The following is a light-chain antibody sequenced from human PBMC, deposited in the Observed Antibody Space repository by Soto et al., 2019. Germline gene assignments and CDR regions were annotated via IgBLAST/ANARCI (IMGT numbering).Light chain of an antibody. CDR3: QQYGSSPMYT. CDR2: GAS. CDR1: QTVSNSY. V-gene: IGKV3-20*01. Sequence: EIVLTQSPGTLSLSPGERATLSCRASQTVSNSYLAWYQQKPGQAPRLLIHGASTRASGIPDRFSGRGSGTDFTLIIIRLEPEDSAVYYCQQYGSSPMYTFGRGTKLEIK. J-gene: IGKJ2*01.